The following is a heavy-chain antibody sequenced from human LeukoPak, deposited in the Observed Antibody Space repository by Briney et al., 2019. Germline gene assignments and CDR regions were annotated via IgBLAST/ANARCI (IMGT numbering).Heavy chain of an antibody. CDR1: GYAFTGYY. J-gene: IGHJ3*02. CDR2: INPNSGGT. V-gene: IGHV1-2*02. Sequence: ASVKVSCKASGYAFTGYYMHWVRQAPGQGLEWMGWINPNSGGTNYAQKFQGRVTMTRDTSISTAYMELSRLRSEDTAVYFCAAELYGGNSDCCNFEIWGQGTMVTVSS. CDR3: AAELYGGNSDCCNFEI. D-gene: IGHD4-23*01.